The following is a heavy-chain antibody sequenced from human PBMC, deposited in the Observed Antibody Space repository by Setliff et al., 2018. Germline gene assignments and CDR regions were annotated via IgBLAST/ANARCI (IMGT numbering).Heavy chain of an antibody. D-gene: IGHD6-19*01. CDR1: GGTFRNYG. CDR3: ARDFLGQWGGKGGLDY. J-gene: IGHJ4*02. CDR2: IYPSGGSI. Sequence: ASVKVSCKATGGTFRNYGISWVRQAPGQGLEWMGIIYPSGGSISYAQKFQGRVTMTRDTSTSTVYVELSSLRSEDTAVYYCARDFLGQWGGKGGLDYWGQGTLVTVSS. V-gene: IGHV1-46*01.